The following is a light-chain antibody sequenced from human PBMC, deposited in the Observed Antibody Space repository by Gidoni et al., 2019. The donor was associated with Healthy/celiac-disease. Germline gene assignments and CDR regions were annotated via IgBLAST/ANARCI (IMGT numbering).Light chain of an antibody. CDR1: SSDVGVYNS. V-gene: IGLV2-14*01. Sequence: QSALTQPASVSGSPGQSITISCTGTSSDVGVYNSVSWYQQNPGKAPKLMIYDVNNRHSGVSNRFSGSKSGNTASLTISGLQAEDEADYYCNSYTTSSTLVVFGGGTKLTVL. CDR2: DVN. CDR3: NSYTTSSTLVV. J-gene: IGLJ2*01.